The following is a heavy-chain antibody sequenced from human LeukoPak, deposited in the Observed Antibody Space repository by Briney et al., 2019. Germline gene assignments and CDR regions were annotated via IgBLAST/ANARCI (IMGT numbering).Heavy chain of an antibody. CDR1: GFTFSSYA. D-gene: IGHD3-10*01. V-gene: IGHV3-23*01. CDR3: AKGVVRGDSSYYYYYGMDV. J-gene: IGHJ6*02. CDR2: ISGSGGST. Sequence: PGGSLRLSCAASGFTFSSYAMSWVRQAPGKGLEWVSAISGSGGSTYYADSVKGRFTISRDNSKNTLYLQMNSLRAEDTAVYYCAKGVVRGDSSYYYYYGMDVWGQGTTVTVSS.